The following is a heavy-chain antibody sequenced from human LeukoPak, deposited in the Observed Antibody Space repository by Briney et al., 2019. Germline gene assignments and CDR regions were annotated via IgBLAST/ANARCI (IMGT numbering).Heavy chain of an antibody. CDR1: GCTFSSYS. Sequence: GRSLRLSCAASGCTFSSYSINWVRQPPWKGLQWVSSISSSSSYRYDADSVKGRFTISRDNGKNSLYLQMNSLRAEDTAVYYCARASAVAGTRHYWGQGTLVTVSS. D-gene: IGHD6-19*01. CDR3: ARASAVAGTRHY. CDR2: ISSSSSYR. J-gene: IGHJ4*02. V-gene: IGHV3-21*01.